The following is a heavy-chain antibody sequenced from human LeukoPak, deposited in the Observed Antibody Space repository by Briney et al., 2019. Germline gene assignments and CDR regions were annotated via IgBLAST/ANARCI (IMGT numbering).Heavy chain of an antibody. V-gene: IGHV4-39*07. D-gene: IGHD2-15*01. J-gene: IGHJ4*02. Sequence: SETLSLTCSVSGGSIGRGSYYWGWIRQSPGKGLEWIGSIYYSGSTNYNPSLKSRVTISVDTSKNQLSLKLSSVTAADTAVYYCARVAAKTVDYWGQGTLVTVSS. CDR1: GGSIGRGSYY. CDR2: IYYSGST. CDR3: ARVAAKTVDY.